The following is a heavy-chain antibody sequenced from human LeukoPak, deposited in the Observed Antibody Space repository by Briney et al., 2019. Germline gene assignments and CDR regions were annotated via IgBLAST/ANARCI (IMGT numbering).Heavy chain of an antibody. CDR3: ARKHRRDGYNWGAFDI. CDR1: GGTFSSYA. CDR2: IILIFGTA. Sequence: ASVKVSCKASGGTFSSYAISWVRQAPGQGLEWMGGIILIFGTANYAQKFQGRVTITTDESTSTAYMELSSLRSEDTAVYYCARKHRRDGYNWGAFDIWGQGTMVTVSS. J-gene: IGHJ3*02. V-gene: IGHV1-69*05. D-gene: IGHD5-24*01.